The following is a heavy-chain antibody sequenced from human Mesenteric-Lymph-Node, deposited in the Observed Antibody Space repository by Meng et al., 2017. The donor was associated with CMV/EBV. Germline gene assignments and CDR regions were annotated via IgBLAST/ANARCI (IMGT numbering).Heavy chain of an antibody. CDR1: GFSFSRHW. V-gene: IGHV3-7*03. CDR2: IKQDGSEK. J-gene: IGHJ5*02. Sequence: GGSLRLSCAASGFSFSRHWMTWVRQAPGKGLEWVANIKQDGSEKYYVESVKGRFIISRDNAKNSLYLQMNSLSAEDTAVYYCARGDYYYNSGGYGFSPFDPWGQGTLVTVSS. CDR3: ARGDYYYNSGGYGFSPFDP. D-gene: IGHD3-10*01.